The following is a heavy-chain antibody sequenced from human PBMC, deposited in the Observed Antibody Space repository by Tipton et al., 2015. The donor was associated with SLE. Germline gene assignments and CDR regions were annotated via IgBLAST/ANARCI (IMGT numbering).Heavy chain of an antibody. J-gene: IGHJ6*03. Sequence: TLSLTCSVSGGSISGTNYYWDWIRQPPGKGPEWIGRITNNGNTYYIPSLQSRVTMSVDTSKNHFSLKLSSVTSADTAVYFCARDVGGYGYHMDVWGKGTTVTVSS. V-gene: IGHV4-39*02. CDR2: ITNNGNT. D-gene: IGHD5-12*01. CDR1: GGSISGTNYY. CDR3: ARDVGGYGYHMDV.